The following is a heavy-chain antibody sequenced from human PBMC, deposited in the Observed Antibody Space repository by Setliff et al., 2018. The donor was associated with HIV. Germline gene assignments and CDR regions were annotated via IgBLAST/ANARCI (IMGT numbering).Heavy chain of an antibody. J-gene: IGHJ4*02. D-gene: IGHD5-18*01. CDR2: ISGSGANI. Sequence: GGSLRLSCVVSGFTFSSYAMSWVRQAPGKGLEWVSSISGSGANIYYADSVKGRFTISRDNSKNTLYLQMNSLSAEDTAVYYCAKVDSYAGKNFDYWGQGTLVTVSS. V-gene: IGHV3-23*01. CDR3: AKVDSYAGKNFDY. CDR1: GFTFSSYA.